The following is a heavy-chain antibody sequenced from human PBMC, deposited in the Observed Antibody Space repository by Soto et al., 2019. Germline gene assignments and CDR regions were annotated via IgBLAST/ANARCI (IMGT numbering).Heavy chain of an antibody. J-gene: IGHJ5*02. Sequence: QVQLVQSGAEVKKPGSSVKVSCKASGGTFSSYTISWVRQAPGQGLEWMGRIIPILGIANYAQKFQGRVTITADKSTSTAYMELSSLRSEDTAVYYCASQTLPAANAPGSLDCCGLPWGQGTLVTVSS. CDR1: GGTFSSYT. CDR3: ASQTLPAANAPGSLDCCGLP. D-gene: IGHD2-2*01. CDR2: IIPILGIA. V-gene: IGHV1-69*02.